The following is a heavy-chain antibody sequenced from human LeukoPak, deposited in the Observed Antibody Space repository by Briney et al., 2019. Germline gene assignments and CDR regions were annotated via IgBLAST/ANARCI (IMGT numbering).Heavy chain of an antibody. V-gene: IGHV3-21*01. CDR3: ARYCSSSRCLCYYYMDV. D-gene: IGHD2-2*01. CDR2: ISSSGSSGTYI. Sequence: GGSLRLSCAASGFTFSTYSMNWVRQAPGKGLEWVSSISSSGSSGTYIYYADSVKGRFTISRDNAKNSLFLQMNSLRAEDTAVYYCARYCSSSRCLCYYYMDVWGKGTTVTVSS. CDR1: GFTFSTYS. J-gene: IGHJ6*03.